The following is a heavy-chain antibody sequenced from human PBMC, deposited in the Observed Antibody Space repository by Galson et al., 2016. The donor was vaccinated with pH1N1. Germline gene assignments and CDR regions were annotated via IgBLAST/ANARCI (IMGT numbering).Heavy chain of an antibody. Sequence: QSGAEVKKPGESLKISCKGSGYTFTTYWIGWVRQMPGKGLGWMGIIYPGDSDTTYSPSFQGQVTISVDKSISTAYLQWSSLKASDTAMYYCVARISMVPGVTPSFDYWGQGTLVTVSS. J-gene: IGHJ4*02. CDR3: VARISMVPGVTPSFDY. CDR1: GYTFTTYW. CDR2: IYPGDSDT. D-gene: IGHD3-10*01. V-gene: IGHV5-51*01.